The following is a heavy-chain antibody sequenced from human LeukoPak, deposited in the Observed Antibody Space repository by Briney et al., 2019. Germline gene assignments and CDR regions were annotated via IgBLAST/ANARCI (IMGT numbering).Heavy chain of an antibody. V-gene: IGHV1-69*01. D-gene: IGHD3-3*01. Sequence: SVKVSCKASGGTFSSYAISWVRQAPGQGLEWMGGIIPIFGTANYAQKFQGRVTITAAESTSTAYMELSSLSSEDTAVYYCARGDRVLRFLEWANNHYYYYMDVWGKGTTVTVSS. CDR1: GGTFSSYA. CDR2: IIPIFGTA. J-gene: IGHJ6*03. CDR3: ARGDRVLRFLEWANNHYYYYMDV.